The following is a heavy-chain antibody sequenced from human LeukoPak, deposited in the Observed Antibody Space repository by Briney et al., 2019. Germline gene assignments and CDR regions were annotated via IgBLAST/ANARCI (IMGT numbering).Heavy chain of an antibody. Sequence: SETLSLTCTVSGGSISSYYWSWIRQPAGKGLEWIGRMYTSGSTKYNPSLKSRVTMSVDTSKNQFSLKLSSVTAADTAVYYCAREGSSGWYGYYYYYMDVWGKGTTVTISS. CDR3: AREGSSGWYGYYYYYMDV. CDR2: MYTSGST. J-gene: IGHJ6*03. CDR1: GGSISSYY. D-gene: IGHD6-19*01. V-gene: IGHV4-4*07.